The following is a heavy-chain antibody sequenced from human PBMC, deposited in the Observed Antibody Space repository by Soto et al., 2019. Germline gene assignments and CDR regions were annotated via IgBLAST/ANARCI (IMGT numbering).Heavy chain of an antibody. CDR2: IYYGGTT. CDR3: ARGWYYFDF. J-gene: IGHJ4*02. D-gene: IGHD2-15*01. Sequence: LSLTCDVSVEPMTGGYYWGWIRQSPGKGLEWIGSIYYGGTTYYNPSLRSRLAISIDTSKNQFSLRLSSVTAADTALYYCARGWYYFDFWGQGTLVTVSS. V-gene: IGHV4-38-2*01. CDR1: VEPMTGGYY.